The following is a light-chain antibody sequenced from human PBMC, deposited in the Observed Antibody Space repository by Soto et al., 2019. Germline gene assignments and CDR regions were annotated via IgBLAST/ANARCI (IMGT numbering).Light chain of an antibody. CDR1: QSLVYSDGNTY. CDR2: KVS. Sequence: DVVMTQSPLSLPVTLGQPASISCRSSQSLVYSDGNTYLNWFQQRPGQSPRRLMYKVSNRDSGVTDRFSGSGSVTDFTLKISRVEAEDVGVYYCMRGTPWPPTFGQGTKVEIK. V-gene: IGKV2-30*01. J-gene: IGKJ1*01. CDR3: MRGTPWPPT.